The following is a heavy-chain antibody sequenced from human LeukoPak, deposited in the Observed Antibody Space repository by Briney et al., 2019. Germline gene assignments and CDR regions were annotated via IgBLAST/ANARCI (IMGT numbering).Heavy chain of an antibody. Sequence: GGSLRLSCAASGFTFSSHAMSWVRQAPGKGLEWVSSISDNSDTIFYTDSVKGRFTISRDNSRNTLYLQMDSLRAEDTAIYYCASTSPAATLYYGMDVWGQGTTVTVSS. V-gene: IGHV3-23*01. CDR2: ISDNSDTI. CDR3: ASTSPAATLYYGMDV. D-gene: IGHD2-2*01. J-gene: IGHJ6*02. CDR1: GFTFSSHA.